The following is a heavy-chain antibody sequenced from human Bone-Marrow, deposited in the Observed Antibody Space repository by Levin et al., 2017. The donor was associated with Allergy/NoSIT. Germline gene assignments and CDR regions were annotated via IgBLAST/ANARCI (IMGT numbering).Heavy chain of an antibody. Sequence: SETLSLTCTVSGDSISSGGYYWSWIRQHPGKGPEWIGKIYYSGNTHYNPSLKSRVSISVDTSKNKFSLRLSSVTAADTAVYYCARDRAAAGTSGDGVFYIWGQGTMVTVSS. CDR1: GDSISSGGYY. V-gene: IGHV4-31*03. CDR2: IYYSGNT. J-gene: IGHJ3*02. CDR3: ARDRAAAGTSGDGVFYI. D-gene: IGHD6-13*01.